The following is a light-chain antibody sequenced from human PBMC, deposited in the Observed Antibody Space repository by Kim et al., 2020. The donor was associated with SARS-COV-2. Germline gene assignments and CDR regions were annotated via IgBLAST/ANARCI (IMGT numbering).Light chain of an antibody. CDR1: QRVLCNY. Sequence: GEGATHSARASQRVLCNYIAWYQQRGGQPPRLLIYGASTRANGIPDRFSATGSGTDFTLTVSRLEPEDFAVYYCHDYSGSPWTFGQGTKVDI. CDR2: GAS. CDR3: HDYSGSPWT. V-gene: IGKV3-20*01. J-gene: IGKJ1*01.